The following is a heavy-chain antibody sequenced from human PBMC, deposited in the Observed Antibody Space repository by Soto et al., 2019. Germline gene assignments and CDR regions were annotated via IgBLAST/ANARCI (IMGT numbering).Heavy chain of an antibody. J-gene: IGHJ4*01. CDR1: GGSFXGYY. CDR2: INHSGST. V-gene: IGHV4-34*01. Sequence: SETLSLTCAFYGGSFXGYYWSWIRQPPGKGLEWIGEINHSGSTRYSPSFQGQVTISADKSISTAYLQWSSLKASDSAVYYCARRLAVAGLNFYDYWGQGTLVTVSS. D-gene: IGHD6-19*01. CDR3: ARRLAVAGLNFYDY.